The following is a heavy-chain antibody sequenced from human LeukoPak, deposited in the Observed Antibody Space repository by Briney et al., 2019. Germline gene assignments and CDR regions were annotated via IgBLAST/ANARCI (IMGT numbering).Heavy chain of an antibody. J-gene: IGHJ4*02. D-gene: IGHD3-22*01. CDR1: VGTFSSYA. V-gene: IGHV1-69*04. CDR2: IIPILGIA. CDR3: ARSEDYYDSSGYYDY. Sequence: SVKVSCKASVGTFSSYAISWVRQAPGQGLEWMGRIIPILGIANYAQKFQGRVTITADKSTGTAYMELSSLRSEDTAVYYCARSEDYYDSSGYYDYWGQGTLVTVSS.